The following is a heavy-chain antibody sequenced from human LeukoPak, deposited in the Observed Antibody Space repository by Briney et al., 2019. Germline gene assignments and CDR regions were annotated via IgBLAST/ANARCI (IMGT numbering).Heavy chain of an antibody. Sequence: SETLSLTCTVSGGSISSSSYYWGWIRQPPGKGLEWIGSIYYSGSTYYNPSLKSRVTISVDTSKNQFSLKLSSVTAADTAVYYCASSDLYFDWLLFRHLVPFDYWGQGTLVTVSS. CDR3: ASSDLYFDWLLFRHLVPFDY. J-gene: IGHJ4*02. CDR2: IYYSGST. V-gene: IGHV4-39*01. D-gene: IGHD3-9*01. CDR1: GGSISSSSYY.